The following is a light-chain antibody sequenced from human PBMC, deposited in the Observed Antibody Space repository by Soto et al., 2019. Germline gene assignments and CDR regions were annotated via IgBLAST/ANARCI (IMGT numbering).Light chain of an antibody. CDR2: YDS. V-gene: IGLV3-21*04. Sequence: SYEPTQPPSVSVAPGKTARISCERIDIVSKSVHWYQQKPGQAPVLVIYYDSPRPSGIPERFSGSNAGNTATLTISTVDAGDEADYYCQVWDRSSDHRVVFGGGTKVTVL. CDR1: DIVSKS. J-gene: IGLJ2*01. CDR3: QVWDRSSDHRVV.